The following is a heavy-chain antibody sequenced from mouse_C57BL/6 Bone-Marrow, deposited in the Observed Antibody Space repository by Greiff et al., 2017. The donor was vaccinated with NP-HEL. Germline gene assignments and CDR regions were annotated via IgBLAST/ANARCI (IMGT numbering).Heavy chain of an antibody. J-gene: IGHJ1*03. CDR2: IYPGSGST. D-gene: IGHD1-1*01. V-gene: IGHV1-55*01. Sequence: VQLQQSGAELVKPGASVKMSCKASGYTFTSYWITWVKQRPGQGLEWIGDIYPGSGSTTYTEKFKSKATLTVDPSSCAAYMQLCSLTSEDSAVYYCARGSLRWYFEVWGTGTTVTVPS. CDR1: GYTFTSYW. CDR3: ARGSLRWYFEV.